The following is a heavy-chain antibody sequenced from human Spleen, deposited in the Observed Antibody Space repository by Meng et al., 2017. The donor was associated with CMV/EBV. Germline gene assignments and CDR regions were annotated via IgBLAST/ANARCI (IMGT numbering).Heavy chain of an antibody. CDR3: ARGRYYDFWSGYYPTAFDP. V-gene: IGHV4-30-4*08. CDR2: IYYSGST. Sequence: SGGSYWSWARQPPAKGLEWIGYIYYSGSTSYNPSLKSRVSLSVETSKNQFSLKLTSVTAADTAAYYCARGRYYDFWSGYYPTAFDPWGQGTLVTVSS. CDR1: SGGSY. D-gene: IGHD3-3*01. J-gene: IGHJ5*02.